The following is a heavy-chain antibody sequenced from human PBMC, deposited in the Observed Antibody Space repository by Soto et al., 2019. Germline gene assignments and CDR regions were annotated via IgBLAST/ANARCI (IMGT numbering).Heavy chain of an antibody. Sequence: EVQLLESGGGLVQPGGSLRLSCAASGFTFSSYAMSWVRQAPGKGLEWVSAISGSGGSTYYADSVKGRFTISRDNAKNTLYLQMNSLRAEDTAVYYCANSIPVGYCSGGSCYPVGGYWGQGTLVTVSS. V-gene: IGHV3-23*01. J-gene: IGHJ4*02. CDR1: GFTFSSYA. CDR3: ANSIPVGYCSGGSCYPVGGY. D-gene: IGHD2-15*01. CDR2: ISGSGGST.